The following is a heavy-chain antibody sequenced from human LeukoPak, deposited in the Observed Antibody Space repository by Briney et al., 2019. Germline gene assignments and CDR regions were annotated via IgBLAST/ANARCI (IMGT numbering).Heavy chain of an antibody. D-gene: IGHD3-22*01. CDR3: ASEYYYDSSGGANWFDP. V-gene: IGHV4-30-4*01. CDR2: IYYSGST. J-gene: IGHJ5*02. CDR1: GGSISSGDYY. Sequence: SETLSLTCTVSGGSISSGDYYWSWIRQPPGKGLEWIGYIYYSGSTYYNPSLKSRVTISVDTSKNQFSLKLSSVTAADTAVYYCASEYYYDSSGGANWFDPWGQGTLVTVSS.